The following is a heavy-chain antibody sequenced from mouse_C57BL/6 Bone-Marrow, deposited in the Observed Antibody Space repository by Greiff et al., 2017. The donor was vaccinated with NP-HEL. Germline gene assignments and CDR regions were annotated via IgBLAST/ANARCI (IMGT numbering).Heavy chain of an antibody. CDR3: ARQPRWYFDV. V-gene: IGHV1-80*01. CDR1: GYAFSSYW. CDR2: IYPGDGDT. Sequence: QVHVKQSGAELVKPGASVKISCKASGYAFSSYWMNWVKQRPGKGLEWIGQIYPGDGDTNYNGKFKGKATLTADKSSSTAYMQLSSLTSEDSAVYFCARQPRWYFDVWGTGTTVTVSS. J-gene: IGHJ1*03.